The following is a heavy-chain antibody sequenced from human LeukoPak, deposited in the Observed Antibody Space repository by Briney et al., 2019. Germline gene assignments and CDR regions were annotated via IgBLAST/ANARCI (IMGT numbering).Heavy chain of an antibody. CDR2: INHSGST. V-gene: IGHV4-34*01. CDR1: GGSFSGYY. D-gene: IGHD3-16*02. Sequence: SETLSLTCAVYGGSFSGYYWSWIRQPPGRGLEWIGEINHSGSTNYNPSLKSRVTISVDTSKNQFSLKLSSVTAAHTAVYYCASLPTYDYVWGSYRYTDTSDYWGQGTLVTVSS. CDR3: ASLPTYDYVWGSYRYTDTSDY. J-gene: IGHJ4*02.